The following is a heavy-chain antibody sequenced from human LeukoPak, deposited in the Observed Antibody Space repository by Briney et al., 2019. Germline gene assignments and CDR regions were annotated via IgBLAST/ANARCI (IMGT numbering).Heavy chain of an antibody. V-gene: IGHV4-59*01. CDR1: GGSISSYY. CDR2: IYYSGSA. CDR3: ARGHRYGYTDYFDY. D-gene: IGHD5-18*01. Sequence: SETLSLTCTVSGGSISSYYWSWIRQPPGKGLEWIGYIYYSGSANYNPSLKSRVTISVDTSKNQFSLKLSSVTAADTAVYYCARGHRYGYTDYFDYWGQGTLVTVSS. J-gene: IGHJ4*02.